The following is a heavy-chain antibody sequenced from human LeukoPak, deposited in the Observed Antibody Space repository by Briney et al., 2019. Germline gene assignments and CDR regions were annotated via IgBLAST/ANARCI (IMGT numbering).Heavy chain of an antibody. J-gene: IGHJ4*02. Sequence: ASVKVSCKASGYTFTTYGISWVRQAPGQGLEWMGWISTSSGNTKYPLKFQGRVTMTADTSTSTAYMELRSLGSADTAVYYCARDVNWDLDYWGQGTLVTVPS. CDR3: ARDVNWDLDY. D-gene: IGHD7-27*01. CDR2: ISTSSGNT. CDR1: GYTFTTYG. V-gene: IGHV1-18*01.